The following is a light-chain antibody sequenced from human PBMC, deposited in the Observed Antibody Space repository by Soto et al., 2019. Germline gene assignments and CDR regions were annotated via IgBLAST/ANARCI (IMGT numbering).Light chain of an antibody. CDR2: GAS. CDR3: QQYIKWPLT. J-gene: IGKJ5*01. CDR1: QSASSY. Sequence: EIVMTQSPATLSVYAGERATLSCMSCQSASSYLAWYQQKPCQAPSLLIYGASTSATGIPARFSGSGSGTEFTLTVSSLQSEDFAVYYCQQYIKWPLTSGQGTSLET. V-gene: IGKV3-15*01.